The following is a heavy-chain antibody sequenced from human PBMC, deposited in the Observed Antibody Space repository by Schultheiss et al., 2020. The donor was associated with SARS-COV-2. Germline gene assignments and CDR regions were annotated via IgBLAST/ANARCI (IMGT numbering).Heavy chain of an antibody. CDR2: ISWNSLNS. D-gene: IGHD5-18*01. V-gene: IGHV3-9*01. CDR1: GFTFSSYS. CDR3: AKDIFRRGYSYGSYDY. J-gene: IGHJ4*02. Sequence: GGSLRLSCAASGFTFSSYSMNWVRQAPGKGLEWVSGISWNSLNSGYADSVKGRFTISRDNAKNSLYLQMNSLRAEDTALYYCAKDIFRRGYSYGSYDYWGQGTLVTVSS.